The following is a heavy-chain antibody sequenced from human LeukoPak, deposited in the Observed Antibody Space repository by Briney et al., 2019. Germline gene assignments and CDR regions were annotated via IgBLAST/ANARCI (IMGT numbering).Heavy chain of an antibody. V-gene: IGHV3-21*01. Sequence: GGSLRLSCAASGFTFSSYSMNWVRQAPGKGLDWVSSISSSSSYIYYADSVKGRFTISRDNAKNSLYLQMNSLRAEDTAVYYCAREGVSYGYYYYYMDVWGKGTTVTVSS. D-gene: IGHD5-18*01. CDR2: ISSSSSYI. CDR1: GFTFSSYS. CDR3: AREGVSYGYYYYYMDV. J-gene: IGHJ6*03.